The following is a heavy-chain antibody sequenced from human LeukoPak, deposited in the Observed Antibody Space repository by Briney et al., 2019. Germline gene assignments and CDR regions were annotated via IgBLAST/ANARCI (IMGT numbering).Heavy chain of an antibody. CDR3: AKVRPAFYYFDD. D-gene: IGHD3-3*01. CDR1: GLTFSIYG. V-gene: IGHV3-30*02. Sequence: PGGSLRLSCAVSGLTFSIYGMHWVRQAPGKGLEWVTFIRDDGSSVHYADSVKGRFTVSRDHSKNTLYLQMNSLRAEDTAVYYCAKVRPAFYYFDDWGQGTLITVSS. CDR2: IRDDGSSV. J-gene: IGHJ4*02.